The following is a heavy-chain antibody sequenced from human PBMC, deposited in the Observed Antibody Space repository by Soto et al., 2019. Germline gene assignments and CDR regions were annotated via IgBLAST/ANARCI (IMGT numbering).Heavy chain of an antibody. D-gene: IGHD4-17*01. J-gene: IGHJ6*02. Sequence: QTLSLTCAISGDSVSSNSAAWNWIRQSPSRGLEWLGRTYYRSRWYNDYAVSVKSRMTVNPDTSKNQFSLHLNSVTPEDTAVYYCARRDVAGGDYGGNGGYYYYGMDVWGQGTTVTVSS. CDR3: ARRDVAGGDYGGNGGYYYYGMDV. CDR2: TYYRSRWYN. CDR1: GDSVSSNSAA. V-gene: IGHV6-1*01.